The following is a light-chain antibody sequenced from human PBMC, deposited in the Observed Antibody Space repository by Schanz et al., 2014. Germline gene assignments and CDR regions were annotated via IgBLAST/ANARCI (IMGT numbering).Light chain of an antibody. V-gene: IGKV1-5*03. CDR3: KQLNSYPLT. J-gene: IGKJ4*01. Sequence: IQMTQSPSTLSASVGDSVTMTCRASQSISEWVAWYQQKPGKAPKLLIYRASILESGVPSRFSGSGSGTEFTLTISSLQPDDFATYYCKQLNSYPLTFGGGTKVEIK. CDR2: RAS. CDR1: QSISEW.